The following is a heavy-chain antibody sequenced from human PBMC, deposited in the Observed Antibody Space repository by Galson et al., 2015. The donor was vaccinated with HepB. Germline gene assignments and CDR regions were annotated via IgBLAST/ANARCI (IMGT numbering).Heavy chain of an antibody. V-gene: IGHV3-64*01. CDR3: ARGGVPATGSRIYYYYGMDV. Sequence: SLRLSCAASGFTFSSYAMHWVRQAPGKGLEYVSAISSNGGSTYYANSVKGRFTISRDNSKNTLYLQMGSLRAEDMAVYYCARGGVPATGSRIYYYYGMDVWGQGTTVTVSS. J-gene: IGHJ6*02. D-gene: IGHD2-2*01. CDR2: ISSNGGST. CDR1: GFTFSSYA.